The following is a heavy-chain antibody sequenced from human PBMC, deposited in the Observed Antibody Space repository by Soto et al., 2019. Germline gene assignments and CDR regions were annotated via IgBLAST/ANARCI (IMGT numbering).Heavy chain of an antibody. CDR1: GASIINYY. CDR3: ARDPIVVVSHGFGYAFDI. Sequence: SETLSLTCTVSGASIINYYWAWIRQSPGGGLESIGYVSNTATTTYNPSLKNRVTISVDASKSQFYLKLRSVTAADTAVYYCARDPIVVVSHGFGYAFDIWGQGTMVTVSS. CDR2: VSNTATT. V-gene: IGHV4-59*01. J-gene: IGHJ3*02. D-gene: IGHD2-15*01.